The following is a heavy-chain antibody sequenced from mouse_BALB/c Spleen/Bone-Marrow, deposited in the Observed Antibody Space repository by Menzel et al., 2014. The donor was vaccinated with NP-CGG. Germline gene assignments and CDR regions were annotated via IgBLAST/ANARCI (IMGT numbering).Heavy chain of an antibody. CDR1: GFTFNTYA. CDR2: IRSKSSNYAT. Sequence: EVKLVESGGGLVQPKGSLKLSCAASGFTFNTYAMNWVRQAPGKGLEWVARIRSKSSNYATYYADSVKDRFTISRDDSQNMLYLQMNNLKTEDTAMYYCVRHGYFGNYYYALDYWGQGPSVTVSS. CDR3: VRHGYFGNYYYALDY. J-gene: IGHJ4*01. V-gene: IGHV10-1*02. D-gene: IGHD2-1*01.